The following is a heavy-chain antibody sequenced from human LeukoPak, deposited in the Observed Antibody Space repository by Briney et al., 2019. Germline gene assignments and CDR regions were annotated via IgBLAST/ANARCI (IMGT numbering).Heavy chain of an antibody. CDR1: GYTFTGYY. CDR3: AREDSSSWYSGIDY. J-gene: IGHJ4*02. V-gene: IGHV1-2*02. D-gene: IGHD6-13*01. Sequence: ASVKVSCKASGYTFTGYYMHWVRQAPGQGLEWMGWINPNSGSTNYAQKFQGRVTMTRDTSISTAYMELSRLRSDDTAVYYCAREDSSSWYSGIDYWGQGTLVTVSS. CDR2: INPNSGST.